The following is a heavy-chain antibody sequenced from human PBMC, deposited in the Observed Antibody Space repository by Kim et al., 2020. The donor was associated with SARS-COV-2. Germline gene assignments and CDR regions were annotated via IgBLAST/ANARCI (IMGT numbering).Heavy chain of an antibody. CDR1: GFSFSNYG. Sequence: GGSLRLSCAASGFSFSNYGMHWVRQASGKRLEFVSSIGANGGTTYYAHSAKGRFTISRDNSVNTMYLQMGSLRTEDTAVYYCAPLGRDASEPLPIDYWGRGTRVTVSS. CDR3: APLGRDASEPLPIDY. V-gene: IGHV3-64*01. J-gene: IGHJ4*02. CDR2: IGANGGTT. D-gene: IGHD1-1*01.